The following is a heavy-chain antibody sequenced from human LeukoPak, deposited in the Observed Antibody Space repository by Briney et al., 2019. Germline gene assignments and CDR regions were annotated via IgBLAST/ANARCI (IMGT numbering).Heavy chain of an antibody. CDR2: IYYSGST. CDR3: ASRAVAVTGFLF. CDR1: GGSISSYY. V-gene: IGHV4-39*07. Sequence: SETLSLTCTVSGGSISSYYWSWIRQPPGKGLEWIGSIYYSGSTYYNPSLKSRVTISVDTSKNQFSLKLSSVTAADTAVYYCASRAVAVTGFLFWGQGTLVTVSS. J-gene: IGHJ4*02. D-gene: IGHD6-19*01.